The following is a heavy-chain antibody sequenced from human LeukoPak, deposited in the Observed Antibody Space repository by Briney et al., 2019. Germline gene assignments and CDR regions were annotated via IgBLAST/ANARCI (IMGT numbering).Heavy chain of an antibody. V-gene: IGHV3-11*04. J-gene: IGHJ3*02. D-gene: IGHD1-26*01. Sequence: PGGSLRLSCAVSGFIVNDYIMSWIRQAPGKGLEWLSYIDRSGDTISYADSVKGRFTISRDTAKNSLYLQMNSLRAEDTAVYYCARGGHSAGHWSVGASDAFDIWGQGTMVTVSS. CDR2: IDRSGDTI. CDR3: ARGGHSAGHWSVGASDAFDI. CDR1: GFIVNDYI.